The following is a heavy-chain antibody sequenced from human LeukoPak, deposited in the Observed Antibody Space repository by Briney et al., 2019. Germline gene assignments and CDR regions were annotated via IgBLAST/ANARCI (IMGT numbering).Heavy chain of an antibody. CDR3: ARDLREYSSLSGVWVV. D-gene: IGHD6-6*01. V-gene: IGHV1-69*01. J-gene: IGHJ4*02. Sequence: SVKVSCKASGGTFSSYAISWVRQAPGQGLEWMGGIIPIFGTANYAQKFQGRVTITADESTSTAYMELSSLRSEDTAVYYCARDLREYSSLSGVWVVWGQGTLVTVSS. CDR2: IIPIFGTA. CDR1: GGTFSSYA.